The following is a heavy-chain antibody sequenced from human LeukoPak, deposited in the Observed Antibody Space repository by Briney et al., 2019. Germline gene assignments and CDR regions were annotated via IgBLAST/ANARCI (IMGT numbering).Heavy chain of an antibody. D-gene: IGHD3-3*01. V-gene: IGHV4-30-2*01. Sequence: PSETLSLTCTVSGDSISSGGYYWSWIRQPPGKGLEWIGYIYHSGSTYYNPSLKSRVTISVDRSKNQFSLKLSSVTAADTAVYYCARERVVTNWLDPWGQGTLVTVSS. CDR3: ARERVVTNWLDP. CDR2: IYHSGST. J-gene: IGHJ5*02. CDR1: GDSISSGGYY.